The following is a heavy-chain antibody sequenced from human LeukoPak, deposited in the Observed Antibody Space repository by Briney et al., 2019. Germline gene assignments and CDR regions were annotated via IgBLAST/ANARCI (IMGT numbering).Heavy chain of an antibody. CDR2: INHSGST. J-gene: IGHJ4*02. V-gene: IGHV4-34*01. CDR1: GGSFSGYY. Sequence: SETLSLTCAVYGGSFSGYYWSWIRQPPGKGLEWIWEINHSGSTNYNPSLKSRVTISVDTSKNQFSLKLSSVTAADTAVYYCARALGDYWGQGTLVTVSS. D-gene: IGHD7-27*01. CDR3: ARALGDY.